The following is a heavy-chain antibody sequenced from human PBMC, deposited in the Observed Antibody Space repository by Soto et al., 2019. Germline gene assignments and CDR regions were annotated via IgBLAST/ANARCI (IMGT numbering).Heavy chain of an antibody. J-gene: IGHJ4*02. CDR1: GFSFSSYA. D-gene: IGHD3-10*01. CDR2: ISSNGANT. Sequence: PGGSLRLSCATSGFSFSSYAMHWVRQAPGKGLEYVSAISSNGANTYYANSVKGRFTISRDNSKNTLFLQMGSLRVDDLAVYYCARDGAGGGSYYDYWGQGTLVTVSS. V-gene: IGHV3-64*01. CDR3: ARDGAGGGSYYDY.